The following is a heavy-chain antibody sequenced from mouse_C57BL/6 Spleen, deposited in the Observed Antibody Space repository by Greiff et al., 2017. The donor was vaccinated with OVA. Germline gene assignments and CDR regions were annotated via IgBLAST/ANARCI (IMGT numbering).Heavy chain of an antibody. CDR3: ARRKVYSNYFDY. D-gene: IGHD2-5*01. CDR1: GYTFTSYW. J-gene: IGHJ2*01. V-gene: IGHV1-64*01. CDR2: IHPNSGST. Sequence: QVQLQQPGAELVKPGASVKLSCKASGYTFTSYWMHWVKQRPGQGLEWIGMIHPNSGSTNYNEKLKSKATLTVDKSSSPAYMQLSSLTSEDSAVYYCARRKVYSNYFDYWGQGTTLTVSS.